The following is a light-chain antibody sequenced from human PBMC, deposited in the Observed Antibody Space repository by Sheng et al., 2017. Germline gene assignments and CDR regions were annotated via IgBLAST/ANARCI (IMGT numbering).Light chain of an antibody. CDR3: SSYTSSTTGV. CDR2: EVS. J-gene: IGLJ1*01. CDR1: SSDVGGYDY. V-gene: IGLV2-14*01. Sequence: QSALTQPASVSGSPGQSVTISCTGTSSDVGGYDYVSWYQQHPGKVPKLMIYEVSKRPSGVPDRFSGSKSGNTASLTISGLQAEDEADYYCSSYTSSTTGVFGTGTKVTVL.